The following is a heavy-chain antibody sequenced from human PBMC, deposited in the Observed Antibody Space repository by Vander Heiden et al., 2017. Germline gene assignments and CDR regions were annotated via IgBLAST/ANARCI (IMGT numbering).Heavy chain of an antibody. CDR3: TRLWRTDGDNEDY. D-gene: IGHD4-17*01. V-gene: IGHV3-73*02. J-gene: IGHJ4*02. CDR2: IRSKANSYAT. Sequence: EVQLVEYGGGLVTSGGYLQLSCAASGFTFSGSAMHWVRQASGKGLEWVGRIRSKANSYATAYATSVKGRFTISRDDSKSTAYLQMNSLKTEDTAVYYCTRLWRTDGDNEDYWGQGTLVTVSS. CDR1: GFTFSGSA.